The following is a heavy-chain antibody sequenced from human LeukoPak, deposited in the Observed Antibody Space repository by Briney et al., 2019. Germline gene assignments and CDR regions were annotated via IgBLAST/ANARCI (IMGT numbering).Heavy chain of an antibody. D-gene: IGHD3-10*01. Sequence: ASVKVSCKASGYTFTSYGISWVRQAPGQGLEWMGWISAYNGNTNYAQKLQGRVTMTTDTSTSTAYMELRTLRSDDTALYYCARSVELLWFGEPSFYHMDVWGKGTTVIISS. CDR1: GYTFTSYG. CDR3: ARSVELLWFGEPSFYHMDV. CDR2: ISAYNGNT. J-gene: IGHJ6*03. V-gene: IGHV1-18*01.